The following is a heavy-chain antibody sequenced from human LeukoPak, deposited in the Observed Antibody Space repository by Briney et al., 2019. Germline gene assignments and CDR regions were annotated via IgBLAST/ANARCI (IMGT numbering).Heavy chain of an antibody. V-gene: IGHV1-2*02. CDR3: ARDRSVNWGYY. CDR1: GYTFTGYY. D-gene: IGHD7-27*01. Sequence: ASVKVSCKAFGYTFTGYYMHWVRQAPGQGLEWMGWINPKSGGTKYAQSFQGRVTMTRDTSISTAYMELSGLRSDDTAAYYCARDRSVNWGYYWGQGTLVTVSS. J-gene: IGHJ4*02. CDR2: INPKSGGT.